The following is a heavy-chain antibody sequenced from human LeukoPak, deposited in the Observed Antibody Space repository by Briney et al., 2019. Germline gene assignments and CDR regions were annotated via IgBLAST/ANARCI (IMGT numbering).Heavy chain of an antibody. CDR1: GFSFSSYT. V-gene: IGHV3-21*01. CDR3: AKDRGTSGWDDINYFHY. D-gene: IGHD6-19*01. CDR2: ISSSSSYI. J-gene: IGHJ4*02. Sequence: KPGGSLRLSCAASGFSFSSYTMNWVRQAPGKGLEWVSIISSSSSYIYYADSVKGRITISRDNSKNTLYLQMNSLRAEDTAVYYCAKDRGTSGWDDINYFHYWGQGTLVTVSS.